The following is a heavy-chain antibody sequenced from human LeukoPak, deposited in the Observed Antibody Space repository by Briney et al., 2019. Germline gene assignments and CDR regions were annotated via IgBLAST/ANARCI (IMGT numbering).Heavy chain of an antibody. Sequence: GGSLRLSCAASRFTFSSFSFNWVCQAPGKGLEWVSSITATNYMYYADSVKGRISISRDNAKNSLFLQMSSLRAEDTAVYYCARVSGTWYEDCWGQGTLVTVSS. CDR3: ARVSGTWYEDC. J-gene: IGHJ4*02. D-gene: IGHD6-13*01. CDR1: RFTFSSFS. CDR2: ITATNYM. V-gene: IGHV3-21*01.